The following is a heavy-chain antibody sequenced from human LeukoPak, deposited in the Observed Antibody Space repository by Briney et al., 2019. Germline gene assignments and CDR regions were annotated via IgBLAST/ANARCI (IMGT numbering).Heavy chain of an antibody. J-gene: IGHJ5*02. V-gene: IGHV1-18*01. CDR3: AGTHGYGHRYNWFDP. CDR1: GYTFTSYG. CDR2: ISAYNGNT. Sequence: ASVKVSCKASGYTFTSYGISWVRQAPGQGLEWMGWISAYNGNTNYAQKLQGRVTMTTDTSTSTAYMELRSLRSDDTAVYYCAGTHGYGHRYNWFDPWGQGTLVTVSS. D-gene: IGHD4-17*01.